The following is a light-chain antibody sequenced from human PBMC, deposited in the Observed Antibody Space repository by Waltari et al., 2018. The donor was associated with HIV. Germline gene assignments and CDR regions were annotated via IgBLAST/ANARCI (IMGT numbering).Light chain of an antibody. J-gene: IGLJ2*01. V-gene: IGLV1-40*01. CDR2: GNP. Sequence: QSVLTQPPSVSGAPGQRVTIPCTGSSPNIGPGFDVHWYQQLPGTAPKLLLYGNPNRPSGVPDRFSGSKSGTSASLAITGLQAEDEADYYCQSYDSSLSGLLFGGGTKLTVL. CDR3: QSYDSSLSGLL. CDR1: SPNIGPGFD.